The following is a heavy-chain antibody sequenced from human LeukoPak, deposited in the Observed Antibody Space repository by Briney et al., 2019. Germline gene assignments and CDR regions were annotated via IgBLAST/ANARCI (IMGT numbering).Heavy chain of an antibody. Sequence: SSETLSLTCTVSGGSISSYYWSWIRQPPGKGLEWIGYIYYSGSTNYNPSLKSRVTISVDTSKNQFSLKLSSVTAADTAVYYCARYSSGYYPFGYWGQGTLVTVSS. D-gene: IGHD3-22*01. CDR2: IYYSGST. CDR1: GGSISSYY. CDR3: ARYSSGYYPFGY. V-gene: IGHV4-59*01. J-gene: IGHJ4*02.